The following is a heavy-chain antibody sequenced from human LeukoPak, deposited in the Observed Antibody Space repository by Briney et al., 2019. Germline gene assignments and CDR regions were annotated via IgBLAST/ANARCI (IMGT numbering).Heavy chain of an antibody. Sequence: PSASLSLTCTVSGGSISSRSYYWGWIRQPPWKGLEWIGSIYYSWSTYYNPSFKSRVTISVDTSKSQFSLKLSSVTAADTAVYYCARHPGVICYDSSGRCYYFDYWGQGTLVTVSS. CDR2: IYYSWST. J-gene: IGHJ4*02. V-gene: IGHV4-39*01. CDR1: GGSISSRSYY. D-gene: IGHD3-22*01. CDR3: ARHPGVICYDSSGRCYYFDY.